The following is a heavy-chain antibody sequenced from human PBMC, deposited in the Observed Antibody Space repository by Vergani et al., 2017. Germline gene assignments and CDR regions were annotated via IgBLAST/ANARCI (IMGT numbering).Heavy chain of an antibody. V-gene: IGHV3-48*01. D-gene: IGHD3-9*01. CDR2: ISASSRSI. J-gene: IGHJ4*02. Sequence: EVQLVESGGGFVPPGGSLRLSCEASGFTVSSYSITWIRQAPGKGLEWVSYISASSRSIYYADSVKGRFTISRDNAKNSLSLQMNSLRVEDTAMYYCARDLTTYVLRYVDGNSFDLWGQGTLVTVSS. CDR3: ARDLTTYVLRYVDGNSFDL. CDR1: GFTVSSYS.